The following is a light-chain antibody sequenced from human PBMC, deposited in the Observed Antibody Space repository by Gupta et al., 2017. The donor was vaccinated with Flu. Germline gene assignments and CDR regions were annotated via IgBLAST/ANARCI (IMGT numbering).Light chain of an antibody. CDR3: QQYGNSPPSS. V-gene: IGKV3-20*01. Sequence: DIVLTQSPGTLSLSPGERATLSCRASQSVSSSYLAWYQQKPGQAPRLLIYGASSRATGIPDRFSGSGSGTDYTLTISRLEPEDFAVYYCQQYGNSPPSSFGQGTRLEIK. CDR2: GAS. J-gene: IGKJ2*03. CDR1: QSVSSSY.